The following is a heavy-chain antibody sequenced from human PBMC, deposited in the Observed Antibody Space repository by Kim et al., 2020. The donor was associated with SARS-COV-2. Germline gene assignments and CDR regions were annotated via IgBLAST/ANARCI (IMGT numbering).Heavy chain of an antibody. D-gene: IGHD2-2*01. CDR2: IWYDGSNK. V-gene: IGHV3-33*01. CDR1: GFTFSSYG. Sequence: GGSLRLSCAASGFTFSSYGMHWVRQAPGKGLEWVAVIWYDGSNKYYGDSVKGRFTISRDNSKNTLYLQMNSLRAEDTAVYYCARDSDIVVVPAAQEGVYYYYGMDVWGQGTTVTVSS. J-gene: IGHJ6*02. CDR3: ARDSDIVVVPAAQEGVYYYYGMDV.